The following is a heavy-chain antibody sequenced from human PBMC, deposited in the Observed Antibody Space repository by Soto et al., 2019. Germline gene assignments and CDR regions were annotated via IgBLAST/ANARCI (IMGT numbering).Heavy chain of an antibody. V-gene: IGHV5-51*01. J-gene: IGHJ4*02. CDR1: GYSFTSYW. D-gene: IGHD2-8*01. Sequence: KRDGESLKISCKGSGYSFTSYWIGWVRQMPGKGLEWLGIIYPGDSDTRYSPSFQGQVTISADKSISAAYLQWSSLKASDTAMHYCARIGYCTNGVCYTGREGYFDYWGQGTLVTVSS. CDR2: IYPGDSDT. CDR3: ARIGYCTNGVCYTGREGYFDY.